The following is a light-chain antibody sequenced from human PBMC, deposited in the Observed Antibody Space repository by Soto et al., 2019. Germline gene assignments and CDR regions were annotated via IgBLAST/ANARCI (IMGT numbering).Light chain of an antibody. CDR1: SSDVGGYNY. CDR3: SVGRNNFVV. Sequence: QSALAQPPSASGSPGQSVTISCTGTSSDVGGYNYVSWYQQHPGKAPKLMIFDVSGRPSGIPDRFSGSKSGNTASLTVSGLQADDEAHYYCSVGRNNFVVFGGGTKLTVL. V-gene: IGLV2-8*01. CDR2: DVS. J-gene: IGLJ2*01.